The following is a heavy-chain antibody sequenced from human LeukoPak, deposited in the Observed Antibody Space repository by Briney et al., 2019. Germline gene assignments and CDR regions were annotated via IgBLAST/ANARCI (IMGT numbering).Heavy chain of an antibody. D-gene: IGHD4-17*01. V-gene: IGHV1-69*04. CDR1: GGTFSSYT. CDR2: IIPILGIA. Sequence: SVKVTCKASGGTFSSYTISWVRQAPGQGLEWMGRIIPILGIANYAQKFQGRVTITADKSTSTAYMELSSLRSEDTAVYYCARDRRGTVTSNWFDSWGQGTLVTVSS. J-gene: IGHJ5*01. CDR3: ARDRRGTVTSNWFDS.